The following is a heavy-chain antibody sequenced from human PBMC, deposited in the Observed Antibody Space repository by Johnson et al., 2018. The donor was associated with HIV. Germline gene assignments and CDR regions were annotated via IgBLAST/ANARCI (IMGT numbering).Heavy chain of an antibody. Sequence: MLLVESGGGVVRPGGSLRLSCAASGFTFDDYGMSWVRQAPGKGLEWVSGITSNGGSTGYADSVKGRFTISSDNAKNSLYLQMNSLRAEDTALYYCARVVGYKYGSAGDNDAFDIWGQGTMVTVSS. V-gene: IGHV3-20*04. J-gene: IGHJ3*02. CDR3: ARVVGYKYGSAGDNDAFDI. CDR2: ITSNGGST. D-gene: IGHD5-18*01. CDR1: GFTFDDYG.